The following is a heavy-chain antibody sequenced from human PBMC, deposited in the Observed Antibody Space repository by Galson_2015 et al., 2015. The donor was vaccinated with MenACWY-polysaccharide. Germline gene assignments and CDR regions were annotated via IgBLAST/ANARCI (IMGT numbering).Heavy chain of an antibody. CDR2: ISGSGHDI. D-gene: IGHD6-25*01. V-gene: IGHV3-23*01. CDR1: GFTFSTYA. CDR3: AKDAAKIGIYWYFDL. J-gene: IGHJ2*01. Sequence: SLRLSCAASGFTFSTYAMNWVRQAPGKGLEWVSVISGSGHDIFYADSVKGRFTISRDISQNTLYLQMNSLRAEDAAVYYCAKDAAKIGIYWYFDLWGRGTLVTVSS.